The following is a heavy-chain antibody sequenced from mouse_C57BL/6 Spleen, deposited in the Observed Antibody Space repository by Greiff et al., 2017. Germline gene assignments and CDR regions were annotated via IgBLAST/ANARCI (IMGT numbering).Heavy chain of an antibody. V-gene: IGHV5-17*01. CDR2: ISSGSSTI. J-gene: IGHJ1*03. D-gene: IGHD2-1*01. CDR1: GFTFSDYG. Sequence: EVQLVESGGGLVKPGGSLKLSCAASGFTFSDYGMHWVRQAPEKGLEWVAYISSGSSTIYYADTVKGRFTISRDNAKNTLFLQMTSLRSEDTAMYYCARAGNYPFWYFDVWGTGTTVTVSS. CDR3: ARAGNYPFWYFDV.